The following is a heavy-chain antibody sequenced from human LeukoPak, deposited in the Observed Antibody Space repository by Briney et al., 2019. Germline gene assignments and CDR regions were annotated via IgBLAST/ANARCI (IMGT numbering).Heavy chain of an antibody. CDR1: RGSVNSTIYY. Sequence: PSDTLYLTCTVSRGSVNSTIYYWGWIRQPPGKGLEWIGSIYYTGSTYYSQSLKSRIAMSVDMSKNQFSLRLSSVSAADTAVYYCTSHSPPNFAYFDYYYGMDVWGQGTTVTVSS. CDR3: TSHSPPNFAYFDYYYGMDV. J-gene: IGHJ6*02. CDR2: IYYTGST. V-gene: IGHV4-39*01. D-gene: IGHD2-21*01.